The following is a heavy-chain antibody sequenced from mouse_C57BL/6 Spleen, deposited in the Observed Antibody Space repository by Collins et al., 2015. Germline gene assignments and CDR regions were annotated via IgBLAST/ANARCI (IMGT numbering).Heavy chain of an antibody. Sequence: EVQLVESGGDLVKPGGSLKLSCAASGFTFSSCGMSWVRQTPDKRLEWVATISSGGSYTYYPDSVKGRFTISRDNAKNTLYLQMSSLKSEDTAMYYCTRQYDWDWYFDVWGTGTTVTVSS. CDR3: TRQYDWDWYFDV. CDR2: ISSGGSYT. J-gene: IGHJ1*03. CDR1: GFTFSSCG. V-gene: IGHV5-6*01. D-gene: IGHD2-12*01.